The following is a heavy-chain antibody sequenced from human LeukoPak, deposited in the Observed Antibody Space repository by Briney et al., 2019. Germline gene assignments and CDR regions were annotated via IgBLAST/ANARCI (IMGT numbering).Heavy chain of an antibody. J-gene: IGHJ5*02. V-gene: IGHV4-39*01. CDR1: GGSISSSSYY. Sequence: SETLSLTCTVSGGSISSSSYYWGWIRQPPGKGLEWIGSIYYSGSTYYNPSLKSRVTISVDTSKNQFSLKLSSVTAADTAVYYCARQRQQLATRWFDPWGQGTLVTVSS. CDR3: ARQRQQLATRWFDP. CDR2: IYYSGST. D-gene: IGHD6-13*01.